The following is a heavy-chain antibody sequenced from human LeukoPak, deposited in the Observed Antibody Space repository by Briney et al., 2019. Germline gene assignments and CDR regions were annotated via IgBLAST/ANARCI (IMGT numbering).Heavy chain of an antibody. CDR1: GGSISDYY. CDR3: ARDRRYYYDSSGYYPWFDP. D-gene: IGHD3-22*01. Sequence: SETLSLTCTVSGGSISDYYWTWIRQPPGKGLEWIGYIHYTGSTNYNPSLKSRVIISVDTSKNQFSLKLSSVTAADTAVYYCARDRRYYYDSSGYYPWFDPWGQGTLVTVSS. J-gene: IGHJ5*02. V-gene: IGHV4-59*12. CDR2: IHYTGST.